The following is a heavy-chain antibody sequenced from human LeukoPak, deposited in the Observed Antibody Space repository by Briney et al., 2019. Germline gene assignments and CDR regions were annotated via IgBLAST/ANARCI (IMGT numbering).Heavy chain of an antibody. CDR1: GFTFSSYS. CDR3: ARETNWNDEAFDY. CDR2: ISSSSSYI. V-gene: IGHV3-21*01. D-gene: IGHD1-20*01. J-gene: IGHJ4*02. Sequence: NPGGSLRLSCAASGFTFSSYSMNWVRQAPGKGLEWVSSISSSSSYIYYADSVKGRFTISRDNAKNSLYLQMNSLRAEDTAVYYCARETNWNDEAFDYWGQGTLVTVSP.